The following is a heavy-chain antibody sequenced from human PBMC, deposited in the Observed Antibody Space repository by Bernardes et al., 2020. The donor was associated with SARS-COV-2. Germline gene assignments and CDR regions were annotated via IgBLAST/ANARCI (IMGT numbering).Heavy chain of an antibody. V-gene: IGHV1-2*06. CDR3: ARESPMNYDILTGVDY. D-gene: IGHD3-9*01. Sequence: VKVSCKASEYTFTDYHIHWVRQAPGQGLEWMGRLNPNSGGTNYAQKFQGRVTMTRDTSISTAYMELSGLRSDDTAVYYCARESPMNYDILTGVDYWGQGTLVTVSS. CDR2: LNPNSGGT. J-gene: IGHJ4*02. CDR1: EYTFTDYH.